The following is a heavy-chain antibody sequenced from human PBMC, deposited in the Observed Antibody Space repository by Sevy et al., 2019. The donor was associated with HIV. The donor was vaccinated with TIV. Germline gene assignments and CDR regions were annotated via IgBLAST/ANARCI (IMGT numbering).Heavy chain of an antibody. CDR3: ANKPVVPAARYDY. Sequence: GGSLRLSCAASGFTFSSYAMSWVRQAPGKGLEWVSAISGSGGSTYYADSVKGRFTIPRDNSKNTLYLQMNSLRAEDTAVYYCANKPVVPAARYDYWGQGTLVTISS. D-gene: IGHD2-2*01. J-gene: IGHJ4*02. CDR2: ISGSGGST. V-gene: IGHV3-23*01. CDR1: GFTFSSYA.